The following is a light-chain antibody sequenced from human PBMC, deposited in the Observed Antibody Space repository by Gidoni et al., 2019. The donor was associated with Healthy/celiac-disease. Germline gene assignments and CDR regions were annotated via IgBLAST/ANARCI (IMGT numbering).Light chain of an antibody. CDR3: QSYDSSLSAL. V-gene: IGLV1-40*01. Sequence: QSVLTKPPSGSGAPGQRVTSSCTGSSSNIGAVYDVHWYQQLPGTAPKLLIDGNSNRPSGVPDRFSGSKSGTSASLAISGLQAEDEADYYCQSYDSSLSALFGTGTKVTVL. CDR2: GNS. CDR1: SSNIGAVYD. J-gene: IGLJ1*01.